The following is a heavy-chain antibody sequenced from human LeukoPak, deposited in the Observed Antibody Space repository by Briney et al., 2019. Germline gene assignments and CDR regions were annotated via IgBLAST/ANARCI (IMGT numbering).Heavy chain of an antibody. Sequence: GGSLRLSCAASGFTFSSYYMNWVRQAPGKGLEWVSYISSSSNQIYYADSVKGRFTISRDNAKNSLYLQMSSLRAEDTAVYYCARSSPVAIDYWAQGSLVTVSS. J-gene: IGHJ4*02. D-gene: IGHD4-23*01. CDR2: ISSSSNQI. CDR1: GFTFSSYY. CDR3: ARSSPVAIDY. V-gene: IGHV3-21*01.